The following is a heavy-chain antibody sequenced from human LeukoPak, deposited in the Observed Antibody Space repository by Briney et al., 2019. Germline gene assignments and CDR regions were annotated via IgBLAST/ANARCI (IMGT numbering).Heavy chain of an antibody. CDR2: VYHTGST. D-gene: IGHD3-10*01. V-gene: IGHV4-38-2*02. CDR1: GDSLSSGYY. Sequence: SETLSLTCIVSGDSLSSGYYWGWVRQSPGKGLEWIGSVYHTGSTYYNPSVKSRITISVDTSKNQFSLKLSSVTAADTAVYYCARHRVLRYGSGSYYNTGLDYWGQGTLVTVSS. CDR3: ARHRVLRYGSGSYYNTGLDY. J-gene: IGHJ4*02.